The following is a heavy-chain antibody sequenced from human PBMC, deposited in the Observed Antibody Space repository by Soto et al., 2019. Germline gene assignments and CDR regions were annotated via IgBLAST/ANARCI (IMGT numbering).Heavy chain of an antibody. CDR3: ASLSRFALDY. J-gene: IGHJ4*01. V-gene: IGHV3-21*01. D-gene: IGHD3-10*01. CDR1: GFTFSSYT. CDR2: ISSSSIYI. Sequence: PGGSLRLSCAASGFTFSSYTINWVRQAPWKGLEWVSSISSSSIYIYYTDSVKGRFTISRDKAKNSLYLQMNSLRAEDTAVYYCASLSRFALDYWGQGTLVPVSS.